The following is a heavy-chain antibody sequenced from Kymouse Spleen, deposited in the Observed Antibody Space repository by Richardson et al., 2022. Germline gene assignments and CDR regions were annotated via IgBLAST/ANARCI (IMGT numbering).Heavy chain of an antibody. Sequence: QVQLQQWGAGLLKPSETLSLTCAVYGGSFSGYYWSWIRQPPGKGLEWIGEINHSGSTNYNPSLKSRVTISVDTSKNQFSLKLSSVTAADTAVYYCASLLGNDAFDIWGQGTMVTVSS. D-gene: IGHD7-27*02. CDR2: INHSGST. J-gene: IGHJ3*02. CDR1: GGSFSGYY. CDR3: ASLLGNDAFDI. V-gene: IGHV4-34*01.